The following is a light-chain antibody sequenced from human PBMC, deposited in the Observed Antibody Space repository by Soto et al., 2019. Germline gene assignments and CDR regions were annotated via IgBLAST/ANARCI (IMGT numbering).Light chain of an antibody. CDR1: SSNIGHNA. CDR3: AAWDDSLTGVV. V-gene: IGLV1-36*01. Sequence: QSVLTQPPSVSEAPRQRVTISCSGSSSNIGHNAVSWYQKLPGKAPKLLIYYDDLLPSGVSDRFSGSKSGTSASLAISGLQSEDEADYYCAAWDDSLTGVVFGGGTKPPS. CDR2: YDD. J-gene: IGLJ2*01.